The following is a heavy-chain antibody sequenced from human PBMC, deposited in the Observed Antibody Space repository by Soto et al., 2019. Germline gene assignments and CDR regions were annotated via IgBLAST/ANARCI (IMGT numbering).Heavy chain of an antibody. Sequence: PGGSLRLSCASSGFTFSSYGMHWVRQAPGKGLEWVAVISYDGSNKYYADSVKGRFTISRDNSKNTLYLQMNSLRAEDTAVYYCATDRSLNVTTETYCYNYHCLEIRGKESRCTVAS. J-gene: IGHJ6*03. CDR2: ISYDGSNK. V-gene: IGHV3-30*03. CDR1: GFTFSSYG. CDR3: ATDRSLNVTTETYCYNYHCLEI. D-gene: IGHD4-4*01.